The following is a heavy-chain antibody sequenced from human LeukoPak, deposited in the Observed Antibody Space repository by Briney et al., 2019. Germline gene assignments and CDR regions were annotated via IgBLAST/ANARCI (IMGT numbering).Heavy chain of an antibody. D-gene: IGHD6-13*01. CDR1: GYTFTSYW. J-gene: IGHJ4*02. V-gene: IGHV1-46*01. Sequence: ASVKVSCTCSGYTFTSYWLQWVRQARGQGLEWMGLINPDGGSTAYAHRFQGRVTMTRDTSTSTVYMDLSSLRSEDTAMYYCARAPRNSSTMLDYWGQGTLVTVSS. CDR2: INPDGGST. CDR3: ARAPRNSSTMLDY.